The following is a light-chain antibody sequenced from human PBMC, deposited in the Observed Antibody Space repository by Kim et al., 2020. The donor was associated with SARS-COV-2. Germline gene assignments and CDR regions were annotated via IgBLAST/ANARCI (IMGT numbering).Light chain of an antibody. J-gene: IGLJ3*02. CDR2: QDS. CDR1: KLGDKY. Sequence: SYELTQPPSVSVSPGQTASITCSGDKLGDKYACWYQQKPGQSPVLVIYQDSKRPSGIPERFSGSNSGNTATLTISGTQAMDEADYYCQAWDSSLGVFGGGTKLTV. V-gene: IGLV3-1*01. CDR3: QAWDSSLGV.